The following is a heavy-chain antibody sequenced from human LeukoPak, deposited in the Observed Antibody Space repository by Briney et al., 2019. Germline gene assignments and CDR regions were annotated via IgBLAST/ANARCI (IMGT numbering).Heavy chain of an antibody. D-gene: IGHD5-24*01. CDR2: IKEDGSVK. Sequence: GGSLRLSCAASGSTFSIYWMTWVRQAPGKGLEWVANIKEDGSVKYYVDSVKGRFTISRDNAKKSLYLQMNNLRGEDTAVYFCARRWKLSLDVWGQGTTVTVSS. V-gene: IGHV3-7*01. CDR3: ARRWKLSLDV. J-gene: IGHJ6*02. CDR1: GSTFSIYW.